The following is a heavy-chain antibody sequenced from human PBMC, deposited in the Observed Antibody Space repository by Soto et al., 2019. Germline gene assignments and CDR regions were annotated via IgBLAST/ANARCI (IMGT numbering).Heavy chain of an antibody. Sequence: PSETLSLTCAVSGGSISSSNWWSWVRQPPGKGLEWIGEIYHSGSTNYNPSLKSRVTISVDKSKNQFSLKLSSVTAADTAVYYCARFGDYYGSGSYYTRYYFDYWGQGTLVTVSS. CDR3: ARFGDYYGSGSYYTRYYFDY. CDR1: GGSISSSNW. V-gene: IGHV4-4*02. D-gene: IGHD3-10*01. J-gene: IGHJ4*02. CDR2: IYHSGST.